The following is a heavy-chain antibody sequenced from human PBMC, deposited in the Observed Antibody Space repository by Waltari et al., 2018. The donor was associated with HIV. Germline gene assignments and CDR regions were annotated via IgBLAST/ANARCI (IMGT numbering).Heavy chain of an antibody. Sequence: QVQLVESGGGVVQPGRSLRHSCAASGFTFKNYGMHWVRQAPGKGLEWVAVICYDGSNKYYADSVKGRFTISRDNSKNRLYLQMNSLRAEDTAVYYCARDRGGSSSLVLDSWGQGTLVTVSS. D-gene: IGHD6-6*01. CDR2: ICYDGSNK. J-gene: IGHJ4*02. V-gene: IGHV3-33*01. CDR3: ARDRGGSSSLVLDS. CDR1: GFTFKNYG.